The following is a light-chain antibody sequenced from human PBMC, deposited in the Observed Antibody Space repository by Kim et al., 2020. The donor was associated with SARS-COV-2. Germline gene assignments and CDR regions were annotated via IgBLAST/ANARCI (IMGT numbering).Light chain of an antibody. J-gene: IGLJ3*02. CDR2: YDD. Sequence: QSVLTQPPSVSGAPRQRVTISCSGSSSNVGSNPVSWYQQVPGKAPKLLIYYDDLLLFGVSDRFSGSKSGTSASLAISGLQSEDEADYYCAAWDDSLSAWLFGGGTKVTVL. V-gene: IGLV1-36*01. CDR1: SSNVGSNP. CDR3: AAWDDSLSAWL.